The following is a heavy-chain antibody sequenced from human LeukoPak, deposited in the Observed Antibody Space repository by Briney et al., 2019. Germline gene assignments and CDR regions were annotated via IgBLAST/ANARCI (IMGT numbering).Heavy chain of an antibody. CDR1: GYTFTSYD. CDR3: ARGRSSSVDY. Sequence: ASVKVSCKASGYTFTSYDINWVRQAPGQGLEWMGWMNPNSGNTGYAQKSQGRVTMTRDTSISTAYMELSRLRSDDTAVYYCARGRSSSVDYWGQGTLVTVSS. CDR2: MNPNSGNT. J-gene: IGHJ4*02. V-gene: IGHV1-8*01. D-gene: IGHD6-6*01.